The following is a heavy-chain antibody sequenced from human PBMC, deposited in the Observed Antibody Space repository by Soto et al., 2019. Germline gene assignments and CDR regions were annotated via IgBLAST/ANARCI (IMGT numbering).Heavy chain of an antibody. D-gene: IGHD2-15*01. CDR2: IYYSGST. Sequence: QVQLQESGPGLVKPSETLSLTCTVSGGSISSDYWSWIRQPPGKGLEWIGYIYYSGSTTYNPALKSRLTLTVDTYKNQFSLKLSFVTAADTAVYYCARVGCSGGTCSPVAYYCYMDVGGKGTTVTVSS. CDR3: ARVGCSGGTCSPVAYYCYMDV. V-gene: IGHV4-59*01. CDR1: GGSISSDY. J-gene: IGHJ6*03.